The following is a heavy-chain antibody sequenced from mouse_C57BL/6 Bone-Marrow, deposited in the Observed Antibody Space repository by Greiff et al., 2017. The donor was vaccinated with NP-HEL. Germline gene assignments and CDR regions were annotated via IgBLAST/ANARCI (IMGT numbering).Heavy chain of an antibody. D-gene: IGHD4-1*01. V-gene: IGHV2-2*01. CDR1: GFSLTSYG. J-gene: IGHJ2*01. CDR2: IWSGGST. Sequence: VQLQQSGPGLVQPSQSLSITCTVSGFSLTSYGVHWVRQSPGKGLEWLGVIWSGGSTDYNAAFISRLSISKDNSKSQVFFKMNSLQADDTAIYYCARSSLSNSYYFDYWGQGTTLTVSS. CDR3: ARSSLSNSYYFDY.